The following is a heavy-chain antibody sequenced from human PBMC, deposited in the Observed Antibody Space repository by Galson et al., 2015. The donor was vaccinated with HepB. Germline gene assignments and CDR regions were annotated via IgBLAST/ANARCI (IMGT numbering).Heavy chain of an antibody. CDR3: ARVNTTGHSFYHMGV. V-gene: IGHV5-51*01. J-gene: IGHJ6*03. CDR1: GYSFTNYW. Sequence: QSGAEVKKPGESLKISCTGSGYSFTNYWIAWVRQMPGKGLEWMGIIHPGDSDIRHRPSFQGQVTISVDKSLTTAYLQWKSLKASDSAMYYCARVNTTGHSFYHMGVWGTGTTVTVSS. CDR2: IHPGDSDI. D-gene: IGHD5-18*01.